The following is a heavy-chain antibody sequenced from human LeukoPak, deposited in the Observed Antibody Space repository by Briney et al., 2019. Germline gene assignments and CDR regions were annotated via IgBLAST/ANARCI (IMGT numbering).Heavy chain of an antibody. CDR1: GGSFSGYY. CDR2: INHSGST. CDR3: ARGIPPRGRGVKTLPVDY. Sequence: SETLSLTCAVYGGSFSGYYWSWSRQPPGKGLDWIGEINHSGSTNYNPSLKSRVTISVDTSKNQFSLKLSSVTAADTAVYYCARGIPPRGRGVKTLPVDYWGQGTLVTVSS. J-gene: IGHJ4*02. D-gene: IGHD3-10*01. V-gene: IGHV4-34*01.